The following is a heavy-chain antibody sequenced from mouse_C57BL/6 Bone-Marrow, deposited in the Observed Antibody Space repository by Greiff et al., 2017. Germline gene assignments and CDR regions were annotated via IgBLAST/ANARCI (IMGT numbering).Heavy chain of an antibody. CDR1: GYTFTSYW. Sequence: QVQLQQPGAELVKPGASVKLSCKASGYTFTSYWLHWVKQRLGQGLEWIGMIHPNSGSNNYNEKFKSKATLTVDKSSSTAYMQLSSLTSEDSAVYYCARNDYSYAMDYWGQGTSVTVSS. V-gene: IGHV1-64*01. D-gene: IGHD2-12*01. CDR3: ARNDYSYAMDY. CDR2: IHPNSGSN. J-gene: IGHJ4*01.